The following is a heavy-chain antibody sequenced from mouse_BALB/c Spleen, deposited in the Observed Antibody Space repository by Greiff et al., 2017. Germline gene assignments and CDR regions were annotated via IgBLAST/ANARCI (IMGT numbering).Heavy chain of an antibody. D-gene: IGHD4-1*01. CDR3: TRRLGRGDYAMDY. Sequence: QVQLQQSGAELVRPGASVKLSCKASGYTFTSYWINWVKQRPGQGLEWIGNIYPSDSYTNYNQKFKDKATLTVDKSSSTAYMQLSSPTSEDSAVYDCTRRLGRGDYAMDYWGQGTSVTVSS. CDR1: GYTFTSYW. J-gene: IGHJ4*01. CDR2: IYPSDSYT. V-gene: IGHV1-69*02.